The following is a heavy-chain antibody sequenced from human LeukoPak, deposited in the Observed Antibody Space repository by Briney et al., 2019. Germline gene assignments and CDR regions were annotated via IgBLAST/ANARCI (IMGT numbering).Heavy chain of an antibody. CDR1: GFTFSSYA. CDR3: AKDWRNVFHYYDSSGYIGYFDY. J-gene: IGHJ4*02. D-gene: IGHD3-22*01. CDR2: ISGSGGST. V-gene: IGHV3-23*01. Sequence: GGSLRLSCAASGFTFSSYAMSWVRQAPGKGLEWVSAISGSGGSTYYADSVKGRFTISRDNSKNTLYLQMNSLRAEDTAVYYCAKDWRNVFHYYDSSGYIGYFDYWSQGTLVTVSS.